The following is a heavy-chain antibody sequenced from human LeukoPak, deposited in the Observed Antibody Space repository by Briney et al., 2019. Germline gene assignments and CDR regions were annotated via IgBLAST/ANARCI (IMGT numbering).Heavy chain of an antibody. CDR2: INHSGST. D-gene: IGHD5-18*01. CDR3: ATGYRDYYYGMDV. CDR1: GGSFSGYY. V-gene: IGHV4-34*01. J-gene: IGHJ6*02. Sequence: SETLSLTCAVYGGSFSGYYWSWVRQPPGKGLEWIGEINHSGSTNYNPSLKSRVTISVDTSKNQFSLKLSSVTAADTAVYYCATGYRDYYYGMDVWGQGTTVTVSS.